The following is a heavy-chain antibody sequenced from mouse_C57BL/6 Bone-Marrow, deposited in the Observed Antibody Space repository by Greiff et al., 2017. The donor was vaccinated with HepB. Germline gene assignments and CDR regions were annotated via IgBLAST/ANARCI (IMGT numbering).Heavy chain of an antibody. V-gene: IGHV1-55*01. CDR2: IYPGSGST. CDR3: ARSYYSFSYWYFDV. Sequence: QVQLQQPGAELVKPGASVKMSCKASGYTFTSYWITWVKQRPGQGLEWIGDIYPGSGSTNHNEKFKSKATLTVDTSSSTAYMQLSSLTSEDSAVYYCARSYYSFSYWYFDVWGTGTTVTVSS. D-gene: IGHD2-12*01. CDR1: GYTFTSYW. J-gene: IGHJ1*03.